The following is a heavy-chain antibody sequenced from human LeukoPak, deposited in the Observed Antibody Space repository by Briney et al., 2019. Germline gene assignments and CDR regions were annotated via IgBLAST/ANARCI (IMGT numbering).Heavy chain of an antibody. CDR1: GFTFSSYW. CDR2: IKQDGSEK. V-gene: IGHV3-7*01. J-gene: IGHJ5*02. Sequence: GGSLRLSCAASGFTFSSYWMSWVRQAPGKGLEWVANIKQDGSEKYYVDSVKGRFTISRDNAKNSLYLQVNSLRAEDTAVYYCARARPYYYCSSTSCYPNWFDPWGQGTLVTVSS. D-gene: IGHD2-2*01. CDR3: ARARPYYYCSSTSCYPNWFDP.